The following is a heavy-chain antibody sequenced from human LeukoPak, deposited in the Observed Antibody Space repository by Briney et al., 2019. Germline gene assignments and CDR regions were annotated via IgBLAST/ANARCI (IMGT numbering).Heavy chain of an antibody. Sequence: GESLKICCQASGYSFTTYWIGWVRQMPGKGLEWMGIIYPGDSDTRYSPSFQGQVTISADKSISTAYLQWSSLKASDTAMYYCARQHGSGSYYSRAIDYWGQATLVTVSS. CDR3: ARQHGSGSYYSRAIDY. D-gene: IGHD3-10*01. V-gene: IGHV5-51*01. J-gene: IGHJ4*02. CDR2: IYPGDSDT. CDR1: GYSFTTYW.